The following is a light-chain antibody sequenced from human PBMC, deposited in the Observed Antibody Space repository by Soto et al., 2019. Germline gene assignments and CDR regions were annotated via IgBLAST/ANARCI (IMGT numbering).Light chain of an antibody. J-gene: IGLJ1*01. V-gene: IGLV2-8*01. CDR1: SSDVGGYNY. CDR2: EVS. Sequence: LTQPPSASGSPGQSVTISCTGTSSDVGGYNYVPWYQQHPGNAPKFMIYEVSKRPSGVPDLFSGSKSGNTASLTVSGLQAEDEADYYCSSYAGSNNPNYVFGTGTKVTVL. CDR3: SSYAGSNNPNYV.